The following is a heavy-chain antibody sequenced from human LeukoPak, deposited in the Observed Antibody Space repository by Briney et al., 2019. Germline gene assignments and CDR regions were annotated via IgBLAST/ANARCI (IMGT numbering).Heavy chain of an antibody. CDR2: ISYDGSNK. V-gene: IGHV3-30*18. Sequence: GGSLRLSCAASGFTFNSYGMHWVRQAPGKGLEWVAVISYDGSNKHCADSVKGRFSNARDNSKNTLYLQMNSLRAEDTAVYYCAKDYGSGSYFHDAFDIWGQGTMVTVSS. CDR3: AKDYGSGSYFHDAFDI. J-gene: IGHJ3*02. D-gene: IGHD3-10*01. CDR1: GFTFNSYG.